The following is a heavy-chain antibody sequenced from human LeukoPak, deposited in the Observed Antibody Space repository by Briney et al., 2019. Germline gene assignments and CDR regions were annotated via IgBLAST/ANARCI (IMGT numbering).Heavy chain of an antibody. CDR1: GFTFSSYE. D-gene: IGHD6-13*01. CDR2: IRRSGSSI. V-gene: IGHV3-48*03. J-gene: IGHJ4*02. CDR3: AREGIAADRGKLIDY. Sequence: GGSLRLDCAASGFTFSSYEMEWVRQAPGKGLDWDSHIRRSGSSIYYADPVKGRFTISRDNANHSRYLQMNSLRAEDTDVYYCAREGIAADRGKLIDYWGQGTLVTVSS.